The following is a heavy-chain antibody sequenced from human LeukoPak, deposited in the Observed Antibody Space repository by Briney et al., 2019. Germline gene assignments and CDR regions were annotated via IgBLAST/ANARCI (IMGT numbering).Heavy chain of an antibody. J-gene: IGHJ4*02. D-gene: IGHD2-2*01. CDR3: ATHIVVVPAADYYFDY. CDR1: GYPISSSNY. Sequence: PSETLSLTCAVSGYPISSSNYWVWIRQPPGKGLEWIGHIYYSGGIYYNPSLKSRVTMSVDTSKNQFSLKLSSVTAADTAVYYCATHIVVVPAADYYFDYWGQGTLVTVSS. V-gene: IGHV4-28*05. CDR2: IYYSGGI.